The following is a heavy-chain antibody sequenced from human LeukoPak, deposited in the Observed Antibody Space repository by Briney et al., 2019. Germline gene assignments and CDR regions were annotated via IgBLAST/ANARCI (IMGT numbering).Heavy chain of an antibody. D-gene: IGHD3-10*01. Sequence: GGSLRLSCAASGITFSSYAMSWVRQAPGKGLEWVSSISGGTTYYADSVKGRFTISRDNSKNTVSLQMNSLRAEDTDCAKSVYHSGNYWGQGTLVTVSS. V-gene: IGHV3-23*01. CDR3: VYHSGNY. J-gene: IGHJ4*02. CDR2: ISGGTT. CDR1: GITFSSYA.